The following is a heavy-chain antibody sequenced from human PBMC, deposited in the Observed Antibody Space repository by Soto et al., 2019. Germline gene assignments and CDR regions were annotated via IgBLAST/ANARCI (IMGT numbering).Heavy chain of an antibody. CDR2: ISSSSSYI. V-gene: IGHV3-21*01. J-gene: IGHJ6*04. CDR3: ARDIAEMATITGYYYGMDV. D-gene: IGHD5-12*01. CDR1: GFTFSSYS. Sequence: PGGSLRLSCAASGFTFSSYSMNWVRQAPGKGLEWVSSISSSSSYIYYADSVKGRFTIARDNAKNSLYLQMNSLRAEDTAVYYCARDIAEMATITGYYYGMDVWGKGTTVTVSS.